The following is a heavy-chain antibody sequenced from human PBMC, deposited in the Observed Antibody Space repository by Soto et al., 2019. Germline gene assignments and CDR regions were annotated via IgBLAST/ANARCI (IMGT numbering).Heavy chain of an antibody. Sequence: QITLRESGPTLVKPTQTLRLTCTFSGFSLSADGVGVGWIRQPPGKALEWLALIYWDDDRRYSPSLKSRLTIPKNTTKNXVVLTMTNMDAVDTATYYCAHAYGGTSWPNDAFDVWGQGTVVTVSS. CDR2: IYWDDDR. V-gene: IGHV2-5*02. CDR1: GFSLSADGVG. CDR3: AHAYGGTSWPNDAFDV. J-gene: IGHJ3*01. D-gene: IGHD2-2*01.